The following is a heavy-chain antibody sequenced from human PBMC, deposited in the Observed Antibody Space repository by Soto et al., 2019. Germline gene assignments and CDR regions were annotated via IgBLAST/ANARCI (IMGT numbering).Heavy chain of an antibody. Sequence: QVQLVQSGAEVKKPGSSVKVSCKASGGTFSSYAISWVRQAPGQGLEWMGGIIPIFGTANYAQKFQGRVTITADEPTSTAYRELSSLRSEDTAVYYCVSSSGYSGYDLYWGQGTLVTVSS. D-gene: IGHD5-12*01. CDR2: IIPIFGTA. V-gene: IGHV1-69*12. J-gene: IGHJ4*02. CDR1: GGTFSSYA. CDR3: VSSSGYSGYDLY.